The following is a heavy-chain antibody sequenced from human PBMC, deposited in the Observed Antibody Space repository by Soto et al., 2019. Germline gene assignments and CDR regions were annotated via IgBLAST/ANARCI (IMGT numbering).Heavy chain of an antibody. CDR2: IIGDGLYT. CDR3: ARGILGSGTAFDH. D-gene: IGHD3-10*01. V-gene: IGHV3-74*03. Sequence: EVQLVESGGGLVQPGGSLILSCAASGFTFSNYWMVWVRQAPRKGLVWVSRIIGDGLYTTYADSVKGRFTISRDNAKNTLYLKMNSLRVEDTDVYLCARGILGSGTAFDHWGQGTLVTVSS. CDR1: GFTFSNYW. J-gene: IGHJ4*02.